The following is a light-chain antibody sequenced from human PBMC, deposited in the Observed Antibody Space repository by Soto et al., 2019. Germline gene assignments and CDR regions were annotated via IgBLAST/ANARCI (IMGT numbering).Light chain of an antibody. CDR2: DAS. Sequence: SPGERATLSCRASQSVSSYLAWYQQKPGQAPRLLIYDASNRATGIPARFSGSGSGTDFTLTISSLEPEDFAVYYCQQRSNWPSFGPGTKVDIK. V-gene: IGKV3-11*01. J-gene: IGKJ3*01. CDR1: QSVSSY. CDR3: QQRSNWPS.